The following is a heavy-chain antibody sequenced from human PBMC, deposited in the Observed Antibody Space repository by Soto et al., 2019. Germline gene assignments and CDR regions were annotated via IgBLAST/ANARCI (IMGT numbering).Heavy chain of an antibody. V-gene: IGHV3-7*01. Sequence: EVQLVESWGGLVQPGGSLRLSCAASGFTFSSYWMTWVRQAPGKGLEWVANIKEDGSEKYYVDSVKGRFTISRDNAKNSVYLQMNSLRAEDTAVYYCADSGSYTDVWGKGTTVTVSS. CDR3: ADSGSYTDV. D-gene: IGHD5-12*01. CDR2: IKEDGSEK. CDR1: GFTFSSYW. J-gene: IGHJ6*03.